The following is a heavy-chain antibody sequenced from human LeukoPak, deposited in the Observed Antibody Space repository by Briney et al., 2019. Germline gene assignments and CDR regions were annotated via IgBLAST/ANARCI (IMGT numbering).Heavy chain of an antibody. CDR3: ARVASNYDGSGFDY. D-gene: IGHD3-22*01. CDR2: ISSDSHYI. Sequence: GGTLSFSGAASGFTFYAINWVWDAKAQGKGRKGCSSISSDSHYIYYADSMKGRFTISRDNALLYLQMNSLRAEDTAVYYCARVASNYDGSGFDYWGQGTLVTVSS. V-gene: IGHV3-21*01. J-gene: IGHJ4*02. CDR1: GFTFYAIN.